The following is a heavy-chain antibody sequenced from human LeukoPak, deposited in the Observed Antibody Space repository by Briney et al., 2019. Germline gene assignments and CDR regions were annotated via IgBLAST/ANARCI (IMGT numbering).Heavy chain of an antibody. D-gene: IGHD3-22*01. CDR2: IKPDGSAQ. CDR1: GLTFSNSW. V-gene: IGHV3-7*01. Sequence: GGSLRLSCAASGLTFSNSWMSWVRQAPGKGLEWVATIKPDGSAQYYVDSVKGRFTISRDNAKNSLFLQINSLRAEDTAVYYCANGGTYSSGPWGQGTLVTVSS. CDR3: ANGGTYSSGP. J-gene: IGHJ5*02.